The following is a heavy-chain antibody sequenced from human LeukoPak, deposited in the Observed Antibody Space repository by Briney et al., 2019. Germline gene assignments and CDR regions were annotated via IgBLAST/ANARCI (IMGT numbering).Heavy chain of an antibody. CDR1: GYTFTGYY. V-gene: IGHV1-2*02. D-gene: IGHD5-12*01. CDR3: ARDLGGGYSGYGGLYYYYMDV. CDR2: INPNSGGT. J-gene: IGHJ6*03. Sequence: ASVKVSCKASGYTFTGYYMHWVRQAPGQGLEWMGWINPNSGGTNYAQKFQGRVTMTRDTSISTAYMELSRLRSDDTAVYYCARDLGGGYSGYGGLYYYYMDVLGKGTTVTVSS.